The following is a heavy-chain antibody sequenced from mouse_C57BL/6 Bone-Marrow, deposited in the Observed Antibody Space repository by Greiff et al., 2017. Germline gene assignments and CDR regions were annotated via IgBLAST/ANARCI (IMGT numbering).Heavy chain of an antibody. J-gene: IGHJ4*01. CDR2: LYPRSGNT. D-gene: IGHD1-1*01. V-gene: IGHV1-81*01. Sequence: QVQLQQSGAELARPGASVKLSCKASGYTFTSYGLSWVKQRTGQGLEWIGELYPRSGNTYYNEKFKGKATLPADKSSSTAYMGLRSLTSEDSAVYFCARQRLRKRGYAMDYWGQGTSVTVSS. CDR1: GYTFTSYG. CDR3: ARQRLRKRGYAMDY.